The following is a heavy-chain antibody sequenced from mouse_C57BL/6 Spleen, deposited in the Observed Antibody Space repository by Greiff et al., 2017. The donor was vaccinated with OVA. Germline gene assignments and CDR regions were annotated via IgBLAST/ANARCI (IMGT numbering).Heavy chain of an antibody. Sequence: VKLQESGAELVRPGSSVKLSCKASGYTFTSYWMHWVKQRPIQGLEWIGNIDPSDSETHYNQKFKDKATLTVDKSSSTAYMQLSSLTSEDSAVYYCAREGNDGSFAYWGQGTLVTVSA. CDR3: AREGNDGSFAY. D-gene: IGHD2-3*01. V-gene: IGHV1-52*01. J-gene: IGHJ3*01. CDR2: IDPSDSET. CDR1: GYTFTSYW.